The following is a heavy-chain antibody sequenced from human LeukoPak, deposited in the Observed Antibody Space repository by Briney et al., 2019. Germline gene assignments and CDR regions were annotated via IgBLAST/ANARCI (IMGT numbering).Heavy chain of an antibody. D-gene: IGHD2-15*01. CDR3: ARDLGYCSGGSCSGHFQH. J-gene: IGHJ1*01. CDR1: GFSFSSYA. V-gene: IGHV3-30-3*01. CDR2: ISYDGSNK. Sequence: GGSLRLSCAASGFSFSSYAMHWVRQAPGKGLEWVAVISYDGSNKHYANSVKGRFTISRDNSKNTLYLQMNSLRAEDTGVYYCARDLGYCSGGSCSGHFQHWGQGTLVTVSS.